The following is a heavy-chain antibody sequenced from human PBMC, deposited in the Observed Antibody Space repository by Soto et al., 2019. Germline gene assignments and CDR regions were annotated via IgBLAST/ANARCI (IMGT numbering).Heavy chain of an antibody. J-gene: IGHJ4*02. V-gene: IGHV3-23*01. CDR3: ANLPDYGDSVGYFDY. Sequence: EVQLLESGGGLVQPGGSLRLSCAASGFTFSSYAMSWVRQAPGKGLEWVSAISGSGGSTYYADSVKGRFTISRDNSKNTLYLQMNSLRAEDTAVYYCANLPDYGDSVGYFDYWGQGTLVTVSS. CDR2: ISGSGGST. D-gene: IGHD4-17*01. CDR1: GFTFSSYA.